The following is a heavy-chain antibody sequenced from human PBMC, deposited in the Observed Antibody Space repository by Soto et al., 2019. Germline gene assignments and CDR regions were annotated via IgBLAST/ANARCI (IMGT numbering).Heavy chain of an antibody. V-gene: IGHV4-30-2*01. CDR2: IYHSGST. CDR1: DGSISSGACS. J-gene: IGHJ4*01. D-gene: IGHD2-2*01. Sequence: SETLSLTCTVSDGSISSGACSWSWIRQPPGKGLEWVGYIYHSGSTYYNPSLKSRVTISVDTSKNQFSLKLSSVTAADTAVYYCARDPHCTRCPFDYWGQGTLVTVS. CDR3: ARDPHCTRCPFDY.